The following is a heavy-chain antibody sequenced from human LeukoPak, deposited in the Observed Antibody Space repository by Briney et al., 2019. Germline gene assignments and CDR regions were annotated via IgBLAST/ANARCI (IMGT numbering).Heavy chain of an antibody. CDR3: ARGRTYCSSTSCYANYYYYYMDV. CDR2: INPNSGGT. J-gene: IGHJ6*03. Sequence: ASVRVSCKASGYTFTTHYLHWVRQAPGQGLEWMGWINPNSGGTNYAQMFQGRVTMTRDTSISTAYMELSRLRSDDTAVYYCARGRTYCSSTSCYANYYYYYMDVWGKGTTVTVSS. V-gene: IGHV1-2*02. CDR1: GYTFTTHY. D-gene: IGHD2-2*01.